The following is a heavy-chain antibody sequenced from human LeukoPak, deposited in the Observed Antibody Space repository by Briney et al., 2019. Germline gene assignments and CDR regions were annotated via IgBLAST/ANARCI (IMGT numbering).Heavy chain of an antibody. CDR1: GFTFSSYS. J-gene: IGHJ3*02. CDR3: ARDPTGDVVDNGANSGAFDI. Sequence: PGGSLRLSCAASGFTFSSYSMNWVRQAPGKGLEWVSSVKGRFTISRDNAKNSLYLQMNSLRAEDTAVYYCARDPTGDVVDNGANSGAFDIWGQGTMVTVSS. D-gene: IGHD4-23*01. V-gene: IGHV3-48*01.